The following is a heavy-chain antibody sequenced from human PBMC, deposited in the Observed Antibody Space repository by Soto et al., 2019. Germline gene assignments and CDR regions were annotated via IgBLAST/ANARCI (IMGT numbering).Heavy chain of an antibody. J-gene: IGHJ4*02. D-gene: IGHD1-26*01. CDR3: ARAYSGSHFDY. CDR2: IYYSGST. Sequence: SETLSLTCTVSGGSVNSGIYYWSWIRQPPGKGLEWIGYIYYSGSTNYNPSLKSRVTISVDTSKNQFSLKLSSVTAADTAVYYCARAYSGSHFDYWGQGTLVTVSS. CDR1: GGSVNSGIYY. V-gene: IGHV4-61*01.